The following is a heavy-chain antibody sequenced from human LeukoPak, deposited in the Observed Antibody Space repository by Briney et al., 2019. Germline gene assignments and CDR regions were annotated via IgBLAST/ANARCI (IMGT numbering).Heavy chain of an antibody. CDR3: ARAMIALSHFDY. V-gene: IGHV3-21*01. CDR1: GFTVSSNY. CDR2: ISSSSSYI. J-gene: IGHJ4*02. D-gene: IGHD3-22*01. Sequence: GGSLRLSCAASGFTVSSNYMSWVRQAPGKGLEWVSSISSSSSYIYYADSVKGRFTISRDNAKNSLYPQMNSLRAEDTAVYYCARAMIALSHFDYWGQGTLVTVSS.